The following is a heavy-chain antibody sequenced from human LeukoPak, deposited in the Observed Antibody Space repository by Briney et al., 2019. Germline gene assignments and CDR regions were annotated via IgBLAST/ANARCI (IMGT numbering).Heavy chain of an antibody. Sequence: GGSLRLSCSASGFTFSSYSMHWVRQAPGKGLEYLLGITGNGGNTYYADSVKGRFTISRDNSKNTLYLRMSSLRVEDTAVYYCVNDYCGADCHFWGQGTLVTVSS. J-gene: IGHJ4*02. CDR1: GFTFSSYS. D-gene: IGHD2-21*02. CDR2: ITGNGGNT. CDR3: VNDYCGADCHF. V-gene: IGHV3-64D*06.